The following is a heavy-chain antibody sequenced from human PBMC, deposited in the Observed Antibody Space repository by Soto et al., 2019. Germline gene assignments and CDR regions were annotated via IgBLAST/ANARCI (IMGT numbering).Heavy chain of an antibody. D-gene: IGHD6-13*01. J-gene: IGHJ6*02. CDR2: IIPIFGTA. CDR3: ARDGTIAAADPSYYYYGMDV. V-gene: IGHV1-69*13. Sequence: ASVKVSCKASGGTFSSYAISWVRQAPGQGLEWMGGIIPIFGTANYAQKFQGRVTITADESTSTAYMELSSLRSEGTAVYYCARDGTIAAADPSYYYYGMDVWGQGTTVTVSS. CDR1: GGTFSSYA.